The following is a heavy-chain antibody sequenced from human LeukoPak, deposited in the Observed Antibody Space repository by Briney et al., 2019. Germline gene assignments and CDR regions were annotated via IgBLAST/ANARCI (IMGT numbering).Heavy chain of an antibody. D-gene: IGHD2-2*01. CDR2: ISSSSSTI. J-gene: IGHJ3*02. Sequence: PGGSLRLSCAASGFTFSSYSMNWVRQAPGKGLEWVSYISSSSSTIYYADSVKGRFTISRDNAKNSLYLQMNSLRAEDTAVYYCARDGGREYQLLTDAFDIWGQGTMVTVSS. CDR1: GFTFSSYS. V-gene: IGHV3-48*01. CDR3: ARDGGREYQLLTDAFDI.